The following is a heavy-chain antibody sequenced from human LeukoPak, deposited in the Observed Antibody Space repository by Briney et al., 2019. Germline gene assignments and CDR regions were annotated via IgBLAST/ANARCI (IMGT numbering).Heavy chain of an antibody. CDR2: ISGSSSYI. CDR1: GFTVSSNY. CDR3: HSLEWSR. Sequence: GGSLRLSCAASGFTVSSNYMSWVRQAPGKGLEWVSSISGSSSYIYYADSVKGRFTISRDNAKNSLYLQMNSLRAEDTAVYYCHSLEWSRWGQGTLVTVSS. D-gene: IGHD3-3*01. V-gene: IGHV3-21*01. J-gene: IGHJ4*02.